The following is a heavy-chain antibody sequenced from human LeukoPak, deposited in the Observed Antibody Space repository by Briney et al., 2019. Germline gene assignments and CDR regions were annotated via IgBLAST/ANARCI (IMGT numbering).Heavy chain of an antibody. CDR2: IYDSGTA. CDR1: GGSFGGYY. D-gene: IGHD2-8*01. V-gene: IGHV4-34*01. J-gene: IGHJ6*02. Sequence: SETLSLTCAVYGGSFGGYYWSWIRRPPGKGLEWIGEIYDSGTANYNPSLTSRVTISIDTSKNQFSLRLSSVTAADTAVYYCASGDLYVFRHAMGVWGQGTTVTVSS. CDR3: ASGDLYVFRHAMGV.